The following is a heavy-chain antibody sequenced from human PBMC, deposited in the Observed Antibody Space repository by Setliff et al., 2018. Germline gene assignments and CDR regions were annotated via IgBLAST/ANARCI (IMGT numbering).Heavy chain of an antibody. CDR1: GLTFSSYD. V-gene: IGHV3-23*01. J-gene: IGHJ4*01. D-gene: IGHD1-26*01. Sequence: PGGSLRLSCAASGLTFSSYDMNWVRQAPGEGLEWVSTITSSGGDTYYADSVKGRFIVSRDNSKSTLYLQMNSLRAEDTAIYYCAKDGMGPTYTYFFDFWGQGSQVTVSS. CDR3: AKDGMGPTYTYFFDF. CDR2: ITSSGGDT.